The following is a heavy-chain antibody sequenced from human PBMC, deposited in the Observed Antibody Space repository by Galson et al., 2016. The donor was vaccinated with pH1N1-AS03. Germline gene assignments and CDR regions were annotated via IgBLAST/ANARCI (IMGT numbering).Heavy chain of an antibody. CDR3: VRVAYVDEGFDS. D-gene: IGHD2-21*01. V-gene: IGHV6-1*01. J-gene: IGHJ4*02. CDR2: TYWRSKWYI. Sequence: CAISGDSVSSNIDAWNWIRHSPSRGLEWLGRTYWRSKWYIDYALSLKSRITISRDNAKNSMFLQMYSLRVEDTAVYYCVRVAYVDEGFDSWGQGTLVTVSS. CDR1: GDSVSSNIDA.